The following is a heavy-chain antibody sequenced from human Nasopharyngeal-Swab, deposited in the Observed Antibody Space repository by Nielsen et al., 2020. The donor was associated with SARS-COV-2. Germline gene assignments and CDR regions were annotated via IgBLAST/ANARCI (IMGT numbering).Heavy chain of an antibody. CDR2: INTDNGNT. CDR3: ARGRLRRYYDYVWGSYRSDAFDI. V-gene: IGHV1-3*04. Sequence: ASVKVSCKASGYTFTSCTMHWVRQAPGQGLEWMGWINTDNGNTKYPQKFQGRITIIRDTSASTAYMELSSLRSEDTAVYYCARGRLRRYYDYVWGSYRSDAFDIWGQGTMVTVSS. CDR1: GYTFTSCT. J-gene: IGHJ3*02. D-gene: IGHD3-16*02.